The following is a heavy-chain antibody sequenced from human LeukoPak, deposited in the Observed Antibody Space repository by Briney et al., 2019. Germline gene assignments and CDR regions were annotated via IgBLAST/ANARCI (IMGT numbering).Heavy chain of an antibody. CDR1: GFTFDDYA. Sequence: GGSLRLSCAASGFTFDDYAMHWVRQAPGKGLEWVSGISWNSGSIGYADSVKGRLTISRDNAKNSLYLQMNSLRAEDTALYYCAKDTLDYYDSSGSPFDYWGQGTLVTVSS. CDR3: AKDTLDYYDSSGSPFDY. V-gene: IGHV3-9*01. CDR2: ISWNSGSI. D-gene: IGHD3-22*01. J-gene: IGHJ4*02.